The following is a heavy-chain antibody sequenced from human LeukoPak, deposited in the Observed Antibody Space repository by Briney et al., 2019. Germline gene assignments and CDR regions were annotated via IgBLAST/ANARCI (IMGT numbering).Heavy chain of an antibody. CDR1: GFTFSRFS. D-gene: IGHD4-23*01. Sequence: GGSLRLSCVASGFTFSRFSMHCVRQAPGNGLEWVAVISHDGSHKSYADSVRGRFTISRDNSKNTLSLQMNTLRPEDTALFYCARDPNRLADYGGDYFDHWGQGTLVTVSS. CDR2: ISHDGSHK. V-gene: IGHV3-30*04. CDR3: ARDPNRLADYGGDYFDH. J-gene: IGHJ4*02.